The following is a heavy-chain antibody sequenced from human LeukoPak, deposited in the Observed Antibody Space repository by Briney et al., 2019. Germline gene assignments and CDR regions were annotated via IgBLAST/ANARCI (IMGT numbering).Heavy chain of an antibody. CDR2: ISGSGGST. CDR3: AKGGAYYYDSSGYFSI. V-gene: IGHV3-23*01. Sequence: GGSLRLSCAASGFTFSSYGMSWVRQAPGKGLEWVSAISGSGGSTYYADSVKGRFTISRDNSKNTLYLQMNSLRAEDTAVYYCAKGGAYYYDSSGYFSIWGQGTMVTVSS. D-gene: IGHD3-22*01. CDR1: GFTFSSYG. J-gene: IGHJ3*02.